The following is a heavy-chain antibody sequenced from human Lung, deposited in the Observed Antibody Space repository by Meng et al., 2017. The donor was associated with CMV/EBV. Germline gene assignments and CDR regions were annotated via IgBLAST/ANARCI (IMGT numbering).Heavy chain of an antibody. V-gene: IGHV1-18*01. Sequence: QAQLVQSGGEVNKPGASVKVSCKASGYTLTNYGITWVRQAPGQGLEWMGWINAYNGDTNYAQTLQGRVTMTTDTSTSTAYMELRSLRSDDTAVYYCARVEVGITSGDYWGQGTLVTVSS. J-gene: IGHJ4*02. CDR1: GYTLTNYG. CDR3: ARVEVGITSGDY. D-gene: IGHD1-26*01. CDR2: INAYNGDT.